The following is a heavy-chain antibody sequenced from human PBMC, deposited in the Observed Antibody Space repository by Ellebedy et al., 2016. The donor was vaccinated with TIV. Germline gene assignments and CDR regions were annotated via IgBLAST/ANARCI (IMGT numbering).Heavy chain of an antibody. Sequence: GESLKISXAASGFTFSSYSMNWVRQAPGKGLEWVSYISSSSSTIYYADSVKGRFTISRDNAKNSLYLQMNSLRDEDTAVYYCARGLAAIFLTAFDIWGQGTMVTVSS. CDR3: ARGLAAIFLTAFDI. J-gene: IGHJ3*02. V-gene: IGHV3-48*02. CDR1: GFTFSSYS. D-gene: IGHD3-3*01. CDR2: ISSSSSTI.